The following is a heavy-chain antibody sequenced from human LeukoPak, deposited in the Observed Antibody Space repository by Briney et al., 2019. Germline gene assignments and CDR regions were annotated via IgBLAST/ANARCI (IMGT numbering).Heavy chain of an antibody. D-gene: IGHD5-12*01. CDR3: ARGLMGGYDHGLYYFDY. CDR1: GGSISGTDYY. J-gene: IGHJ4*02. Sequence: SETLSLTCSVSGGSISGTDYYWGWIRQPPGKGLEWIGEINHSGSTNYNPSLKSRVTISVDTSKNQFSLKLSSVTAADTAVYYCARGLMGGYDHGLYYFDYWGQGTLVTVSS. CDR2: INHSGST. V-gene: IGHV4-39*07.